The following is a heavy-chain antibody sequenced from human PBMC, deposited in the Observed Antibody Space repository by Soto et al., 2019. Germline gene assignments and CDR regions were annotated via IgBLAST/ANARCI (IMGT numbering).Heavy chain of an antibody. D-gene: IGHD6-13*01. CDR2: IIPIFGTA. CDR3: ASLAAAGPYYYYYGRDV. CDR1: GGTFSSYA. Sequence: QVQLVQSGAEVKKPGSSVKVSCKASGGTFSSYAISWVRQAPGQGLEWMGGIIPIFGTANYAQKFQGRVTITADESTSTAYMELSSLRSEDTAVYYCASLAAAGPYYYYYGRDVWGQGTTVTVSS. V-gene: IGHV1-69*12. J-gene: IGHJ6*02.